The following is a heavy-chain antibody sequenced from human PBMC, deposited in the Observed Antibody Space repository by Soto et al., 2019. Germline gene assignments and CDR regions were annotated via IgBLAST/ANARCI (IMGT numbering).Heavy chain of an antibody. V-gene: IGHV3-30*18. CDR1: GFTFSSYG. J-gene: IGHJ6*03. Sequence: QVQLVESGGGVVQPGRSLRLSCAASGFTFSSYGMHWVRQAPGKGLEWVAVISYDGSNKYYADSVKGRFTISRDNSKNTLYLQMNSLRAEDTAVYYCAKVGGDYVNYSYYMDVWGKGTTVTVSS. CDR2: ISYDGSNK. D-gene: IGHD4-17*01. CDR3: AKVGGDYVNYSYYMDV.